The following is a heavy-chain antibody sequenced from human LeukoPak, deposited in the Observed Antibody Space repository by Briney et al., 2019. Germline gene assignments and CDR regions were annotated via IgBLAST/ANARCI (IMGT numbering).Heavy chain of an antibody. V-gene: IGHV3-7*01. CDR3: ARPAYTAAYDL. D-gene: IGHD3-16*01. CDR2: MKGDGSEI. J-gene: IGHJ3*01. CDR1: GFIFSTYW. Sequence: AGGSLRLSCAASGFIFSTYWMMWARQAPGKGLEWVANMKGDGSEIHYVDSVKGRSTISRDNARNSLFMQMNGLRPEDTAVYYCARPAYTAAYDLWGQGTMVTVSS.